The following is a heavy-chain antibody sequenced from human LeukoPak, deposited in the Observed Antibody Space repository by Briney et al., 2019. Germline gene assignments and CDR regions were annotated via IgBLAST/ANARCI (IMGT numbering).Heavy chain of an antibody. CDR2: IRYDDSNK. J-gene: IGHJ4*02. CDR1: GFSFSNYG. D-gene: IGHD3-10*01. CDR3: ARGRYYGSGSYPLYFDY. V-gene: IGHV3-30*02. Sequence: GGSLRLSCAASGFSFSNYGMHWVRQAPGKGLEWVAFIRYDDSNKYYADSVKGRFTISRDNAKNSLYLQMNSLRAEDTAVYYCARGRYYGSGSYPLYFDYWGQGTLVTVSS.